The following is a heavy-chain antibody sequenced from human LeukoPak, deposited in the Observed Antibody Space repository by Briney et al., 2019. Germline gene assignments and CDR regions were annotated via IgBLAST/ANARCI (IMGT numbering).Heavy chain of an antibody. CDR1: GGSFSGYY. Sequence: PSETLSLTCAVYGGSFSGYYWSWIRQPPGKGLEWIGEINHSGSTNYNPSLKSRVTILVDTSKNQFSLKLSSVTAADTAVYYCARGRGVDCGGDCYHYYFDYWGQGTPVTVSS. D-gene: IGHD2-21*02. V-gene: IGHV4-34*01. CDR2: INHSGST. CDR3: ARGRGVDCGGDCYHYYFDY. J-gene: IGHJ4*02.